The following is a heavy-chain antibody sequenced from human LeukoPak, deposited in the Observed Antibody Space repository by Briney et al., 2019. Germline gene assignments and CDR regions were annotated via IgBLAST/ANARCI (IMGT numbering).Heavy chain of an antibody. Sequence: GGSLRLSCAASGFTFSSYSMNWVRQAPGKGLEWVSSISSSSSYIYYADSVKGRFTISRDNAKNSLYLQMNSLRAEDTALYYCAKDRFYDILTGYPDYWGQGTLVTVSS. CDR3: AKDRFYDILTGYPDY. J-gene: IGHJ4*02. V-gene: IGHV3-21*04. D-gene: IGHD3-9*01. CDR2: ISSSSSYI. CDR1: GFTFSSYS.